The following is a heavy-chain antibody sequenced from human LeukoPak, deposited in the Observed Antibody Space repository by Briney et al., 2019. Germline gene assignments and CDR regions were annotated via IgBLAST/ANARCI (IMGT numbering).Heavy chain of an antibody. D-gene: IGHD5-12*01. CDR1: GGSISSGTYY. J-gene: IGHJ4*02. V-gene: IGHV4-61*02. Sequence: SETLSLTCSVSGGSISSGTYYWSWIRQPPGKGMEWIGRIYTSGTTNSHPSLKSQVSISADTSKNQFSLRLTSLTPADTAVYYCARGGDAPPFDYWLQGTLVTVSS. CDR3: ARGGDAPPFDY. CDR2: IYTSGTT.